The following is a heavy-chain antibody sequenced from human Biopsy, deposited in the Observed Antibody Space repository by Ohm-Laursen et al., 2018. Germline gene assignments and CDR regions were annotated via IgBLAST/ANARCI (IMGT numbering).Heavy chain of an antibody. Sequence: SETLSLTCAVYGESLNGYYWSWIRQTPGKGLEWIGEINHSGRTNYNPSLKSRVTISVDTSKNQSSLKVRSVTAADTAVYYCVRGVDYYDPYHYYALDVWGQGTTVTVSS. D-gene: IGHD3-22*01. CDR3: VRGVDYYDPYHYYALDV. CDR1: GESLNGYY. J-gene: IGHJ6*02. CDR2: INHSGRT. V-gene: IGHV4-34*01.